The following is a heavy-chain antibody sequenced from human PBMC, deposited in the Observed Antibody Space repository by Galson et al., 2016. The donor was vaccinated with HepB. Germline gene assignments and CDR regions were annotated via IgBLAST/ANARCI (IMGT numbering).Heavy chain of an antibody. J-gene: IGHJ4*02. CDR1: GGPVNSYNW. V-gene: IGHV4-4*02. CDR2: IYQSGTT. D-gene: IGHD2-8*02. CDR3: APLGYCTAGTCYRVQ. Sequence: ETLSLTCAVSGGPVNSYNWWSWVRQTPGKGLEWIGEIYQSGTTNYNPSLKSRVTISLDKSRSEFSLKLTSVTAADTAVYYCAPLGYCTAGTCYRVQWGQGHLVTVSS.